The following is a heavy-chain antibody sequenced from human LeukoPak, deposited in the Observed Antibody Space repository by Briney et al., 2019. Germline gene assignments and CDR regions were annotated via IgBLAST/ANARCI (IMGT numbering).Heavy chain of an antibody. CDR3: ARVRYYGSSSSYNWFDP. CDR1: GFIFRTYW. J-gene: IGHJ5*02. V-gene: IGHV3-7*01. CDR2: IMEDGTEK. Sequence: GGSLRLSCAASGFIFRTYWMTWVRQGPGKGLEWVANIMEDGTEKYYVDSVKGRFLISRDNAKNLLYLQMNSLRAEDTAVYYCARVRYYGSSSSYNWFDPWGQGTLVTVSS. D-gene: IGHD6-6*01.